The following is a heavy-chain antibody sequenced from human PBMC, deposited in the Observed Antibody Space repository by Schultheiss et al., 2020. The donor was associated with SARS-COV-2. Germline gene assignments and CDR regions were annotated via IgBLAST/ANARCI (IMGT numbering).Heavy chain of an antibody. Sequence: GGSLRLSCAASGFTFSSYAMSWVRQAPGKGLEWVGRIRSKANSYATAYAASVKGRFTISRDDSKNSLYLQMNSLKTEDTAVYYCARGYYDSSGYYRYYFDYWGQGTLVTVSS. V-gene: IGHV3-73*01. CDR2: IRSKANSYAT. CDR3: ARGYYDSSGYYRYYFDY. CDR1: GFTFSSYA. J-gene: IGHJ4*02. D-gene: IGHD3-22*01.